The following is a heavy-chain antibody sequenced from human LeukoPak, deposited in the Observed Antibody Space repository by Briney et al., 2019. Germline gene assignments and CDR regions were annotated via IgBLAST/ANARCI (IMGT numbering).Heavy chain of an antibody. J-gene: IGHJ6*02. Sequence: SQTLSLTCAISGDSVSSNSAAWNWIRQSPSRGLEWLGRTYYRSKWYNDYAVSVKSRITINPDTSKNQFSLQLNSVTPEDTAVYYCARDIAVAGTYLSGFAVYYYGMDVWGQGTTVTVSS. V-gene: IGHV6-1*01. CDR3: ARDIAVAGTYLSGFAVYYYGMDV. CDR1: GDSVSSNSAA. D-gene: IGHD6-19*01. CDR2: TYYRSKWYN.